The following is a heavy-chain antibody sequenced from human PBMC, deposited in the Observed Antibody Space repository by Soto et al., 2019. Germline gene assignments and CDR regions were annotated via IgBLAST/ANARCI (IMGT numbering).Heavy chain of an antibody. J-gene: IGHJ5*02. CDR2: INPNSGGT. CDR1: GYTFTGYY. Sequence: GASVKVSCKASGYTFTGYYMHWVRQAPGQGLEWMGWINPNSGGTNYAQKFQGRVTMTRDTSISTAYMELSRLRSDDTAVYYCARDVAEDYSNIRFDPWGQGTLVTVSS. V-gene: IGHV1-2*02. D-gene: IGHD4-4*01. CDR3: ARDVAEDYSNIRFDP.